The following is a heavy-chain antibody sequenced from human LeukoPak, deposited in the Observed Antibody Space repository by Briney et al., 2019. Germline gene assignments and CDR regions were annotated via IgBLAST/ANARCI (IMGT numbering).Heavy chain of an antibody. CDR2: ISYDGSNK. CDR3: AKDLIPAIVVVICPNY. Sequence: GGSLRLSCAASGFTFSSYGMHWVRQAPGKGLERVAVISYDGSNKYYADSVKGRFTISRDNSKNTLYLQMNSLRAEDTAVYYCAKDLIPAIVVVICPNYWGQGTLVTVSS. J-gene: IGHJ4*02. D-gene: IGHD3-22*01. V-gene: IGHV3-30*18. CDR1: GFTFSSYG.